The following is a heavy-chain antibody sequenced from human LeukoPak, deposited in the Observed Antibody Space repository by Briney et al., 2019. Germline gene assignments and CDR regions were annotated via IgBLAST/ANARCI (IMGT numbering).Heavy chain of an antibody. CDR1: GFTFNSYA. CDR2: ISGSGGST. Sequence: GGSLRLSCAASGFTFNSYAMSWVRQAPGKGLEWVSAISGSGGSTYYADSVKGRFTISRDNSKNTLYLQMNSLRAEDTAVYYCAKDRDDYVWGSYRPYYFDYWGQGTLVTVSS. J-gene: IGHJ4*02. D-gene: IGHD3-16*02. V-gene: IGHV3-23*01. CDR3: AKDRDDYVWGSYRPYYFDY.